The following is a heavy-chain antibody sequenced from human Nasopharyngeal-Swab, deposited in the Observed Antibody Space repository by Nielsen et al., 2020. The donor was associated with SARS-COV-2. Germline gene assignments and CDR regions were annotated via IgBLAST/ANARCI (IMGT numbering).Heavy chain of an antibody. J-gene: IGHJ4*01. V-gene: IGHV3-73*01. CDR2: IGDKAHNYAT. CDR3: TTDSYFDY. Sequence: VRQMPGKGLEWVGRIGDKAHNYATTYAASVKGRFAISRDDSKNTAFLQMDSLKTEDPALYYCTTDSYFDYWGPRTLFTVSS.